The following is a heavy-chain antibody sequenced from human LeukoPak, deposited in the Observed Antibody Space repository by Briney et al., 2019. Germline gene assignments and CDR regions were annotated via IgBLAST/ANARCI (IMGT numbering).Heavy chain of an antibody. J-gene: IGHJ4*02. CDR1: GGSISSHY. V-gene: IGHV3-53*01. D-gene: IGHD6-19*01. Sequence: ETLSLTCTVSGGSISSHYWSWVRQAPGKGLEWVSVIYSGGYTHYADSVKGRFTISRDNSKNTLYFQMNSLRAEDTAVYYCVRGGSGWYSWGQGTLVTVSS. CDR3: VRGGSGWYS. CDR2: IYSGGYT.